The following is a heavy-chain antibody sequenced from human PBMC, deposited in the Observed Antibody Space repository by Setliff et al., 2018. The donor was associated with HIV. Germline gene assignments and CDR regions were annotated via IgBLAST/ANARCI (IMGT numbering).Heavy chain of an antibody. Sequence: ASVKVSCKASGYTFGFYGISWVRQAPGQGLEWMGWINVNSGGTKYAQKFQGRVTMTRDTSISTAYMEVSSLRSDDTAVYYCAREGSPIYYFDYWSQGTLVTVSS. V-gene: IGHV1-2*02. CDR1: GYTFGFYG. D-gene: IGHD3-10*01. J-gene: IGHJ4*02. CDR3: AREGSPIYYFDY. CDR2: INVNSGGT.